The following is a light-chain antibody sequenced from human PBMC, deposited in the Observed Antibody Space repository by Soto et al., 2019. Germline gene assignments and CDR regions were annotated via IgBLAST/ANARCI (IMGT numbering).Light chain of an antibody. J-gene: IGKJ5*01. CDR2: DVS. CDR1: QSIVGTN. V-gene: IGKV3-20*01. Sequence: EILLTQSPGTLSLSPGERATLSCRASQSIVGTNLAWYQQKPGQAPRLLIYDVSSRPTRIPDRFSGSGSGTDFTLTISRLEPEDFAVYYCHKYGNLVITFGQGTRLEIK. CDR3: HKYGNLVIT.